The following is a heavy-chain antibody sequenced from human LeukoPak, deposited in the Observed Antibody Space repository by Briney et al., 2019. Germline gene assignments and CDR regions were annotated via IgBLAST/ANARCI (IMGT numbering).Heavy chain of an antibody. CDR2: ISYDGSNK. D-gene: IGHD1-26*01. J-gene: IGHJ3*02. Sequence: PGRSLRLSCAASGFTFSSFAMHWVRQAPGKGLEWVAVISYDGSNKYHAESVKGRFTISRDISKNTLYLQMNSLRPEDTAVYYCAREGSGNYGLGGAFDIWGQGTMVTVPS. CDR3: AREGSGNYGLGGAFDI. CDR1: GFTFSSFA. V-gene: IGHV3-30*01.